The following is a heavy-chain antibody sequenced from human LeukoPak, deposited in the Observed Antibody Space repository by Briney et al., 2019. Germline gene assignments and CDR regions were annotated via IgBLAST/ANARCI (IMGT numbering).Heavy chain of an antibody. J-gene: IGHJ1*01. CDR1: GGSISSYY. CDR2: IYTSGST. CDR3: ARFVAVAGFEYFQH. Sequence: PSETLSLTCTVSGGSISSYYWSWIRQPAGKGLEWIGRIYTSGSTNYNPSLKSRVTMSVDTSKNQFSLKLSSVTAADTAVYYCARFVAVAGFEYFQHWGQGTLVTVSS. D-gene: IGHD6-19*01. V-gene: IGHV4-4*07.